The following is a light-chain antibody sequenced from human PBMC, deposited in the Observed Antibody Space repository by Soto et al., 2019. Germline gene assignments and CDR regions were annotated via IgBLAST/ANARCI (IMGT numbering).Light chain of an antibody. V-gene: IGLV2-14*01. CDR3: SSYTSSSTVV. J-gene: IGLJ2*01. CDR1: SSDVGGYNY. Sequence: QSALTQPASVSGSPGQSITISCTGTSSDVGGYNYVSWYQQHPGKAPKLMIYEVSNRPSGVSNRFSGSKSGNTASLTISGLQAEDEADRYCSSYTSSSTVVFGGGTKLTVL. CDR2: EVS.